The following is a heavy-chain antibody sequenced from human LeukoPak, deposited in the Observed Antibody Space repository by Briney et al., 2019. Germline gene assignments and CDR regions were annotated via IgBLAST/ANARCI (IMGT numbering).Heavy chain of an antibody. D-gene: IGHD3-22*01. CDR3: AKGYYYYDSSGYPDY. V-gene: IGHV3-30*18. Sequence: GGSLRLSCAASGFTFSSYGMHWVRQAPGKGLEWVAVISYDGSNKYYADSVKGRFTISRDNSKNTLYLQMNSLRAEDTAVYYCAKGYYYYDSSGYPDYWGQGTLVTVSS. CDR2: ISYDGSNK. CDR1: GFTFSSYG. J-gene: IGHJ4*02.